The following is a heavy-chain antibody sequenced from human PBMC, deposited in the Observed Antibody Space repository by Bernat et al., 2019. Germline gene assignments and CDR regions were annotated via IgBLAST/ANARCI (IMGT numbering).Heavy chain of an antibody. V-gene: IGHV1-18*01. Sequence: QVQLVQSGAEVKKPGASVKVSCKASGYTFTSYGISWVRQAPGQGLEWMGWISAYNGNTNYAQKLQGRGTMTTDTSTSTAYMELMSLRSDDTAVYYCARAHIAVTTATYYYYGMDVWGQGTTVTVSS. CDR2: ISAYNGNT. D-gene: IGHD4-17*01. J-gene: IGHJ6*02. CDR1: GYTFTSYG. CDR3: ARAHIAVTTATYYYYGMDV.